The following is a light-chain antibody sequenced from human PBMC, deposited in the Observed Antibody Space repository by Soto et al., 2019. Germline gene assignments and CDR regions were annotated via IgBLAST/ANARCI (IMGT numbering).Light chain of an antibody. CDR2: DAS. J-gene: IGKJ5*01. CDR1: QSVSSSY. V-gene: IGKV3-11*01. CDR3: QQRGIWPPIT. Sequence: PGERATFSCRASQSVSSSYLAWYQQKPGQAPRLLIYDASNRATGIPARFSGSGSGTGFTLTISSLEPEDFAVYFCQQRGIWPPITFGQGTRLEIK.